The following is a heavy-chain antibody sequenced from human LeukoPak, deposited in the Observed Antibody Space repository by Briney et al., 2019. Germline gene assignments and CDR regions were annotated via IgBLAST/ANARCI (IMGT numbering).Heavy chain of an antibody. CDR2: MNPNSGNT. J-gene: IGHJ6*02. D-gene: IGHD6-13*01. CDR1: GYTFTSYD. Sequence: ASVKVSCKASGYTFTSYDINWVRQATGHGLEWMGWMNPNSGNTGYAQKFQGRVTMTRNTSISTAYMELSSLRCEDTAVYYCARTHENGYSGSWYLPYYYYYGMVVWGQGTTVTVSS. V-gene: IGHV1-8*01. CDR3: ARTHENGYSGSWYLPYYYYYGMVV.